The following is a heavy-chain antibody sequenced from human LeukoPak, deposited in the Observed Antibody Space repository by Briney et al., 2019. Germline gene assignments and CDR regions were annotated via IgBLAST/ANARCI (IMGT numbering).Heavy chain of an antibody. CDR2: IYYSGST. CDR1: GGSISSSSYY. V-gene: IGHV4-39*01. J-gene: IGHJ3*02. D-gene: IGHD6-19*01. Sequence: SETLSLTCTVSGGSISSSSYYWGWIRQPPGKGLEWIGSIYYSGSTYYNPSLKSRVTISVDTSKNQFSLKLSSVTAADTAVYYCARPHSSGWYGAFNIWGQGTLVTVSS. CDR3: ARPHSSGWYGAFNI.